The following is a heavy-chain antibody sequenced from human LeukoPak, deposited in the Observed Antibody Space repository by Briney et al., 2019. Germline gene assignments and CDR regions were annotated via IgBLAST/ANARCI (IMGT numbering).Heavy chain of an antibody. V-gene: IGHV1-46*01. D-gene: IGHD2-21*02. Sequence: ASVKDSCKASGYTFTSYYMHWVRQAPGQGLEWMGIINPSGGSTSYAQKFQGRVTMTRDTSTSTVYMELSSLRSEDTAVYYCARDTVVTAILDPNWFDPWGQGTLVTVSS. CDR3: ARDTVVTAILDPNWFDP. CDR2: INPSGGST. CDR1: GYTFTSYY. J-gene: IGHJ5*02.